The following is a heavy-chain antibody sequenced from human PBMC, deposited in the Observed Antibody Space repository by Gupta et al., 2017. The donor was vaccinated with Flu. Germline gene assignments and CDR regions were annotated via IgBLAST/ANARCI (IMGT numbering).Heavy chain of an antibody. CDR3: ATDDSSIMITFGGVIANAFDI. Sequence: QVQLVQSGAEVKKPGASVKVSCKVSGYTLTELSMHWVRQPPGKGLEWMGGFDPEDGETIYAQKFQGRVTMTEDTSTDTAYMELSSLRSEDTAVYYCATDDSSIMITFGGVIANAFDIWGQGTMVTVSS. CDR2: FDPEDGET. V-gene: IGHV1-24*01. D-gene: IGHD3-16*02. CDR1: GYTLTELS. J-gene: IGHJ3*02.